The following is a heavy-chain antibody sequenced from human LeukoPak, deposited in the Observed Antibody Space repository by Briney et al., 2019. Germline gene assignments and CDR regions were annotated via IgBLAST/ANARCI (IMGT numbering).Heavy chain of an antibody. Sequence: GGSLRLSCAASGFTVSSNYMSWVRQAPGKGLEWVSVICAFYADSVKGRFTISRDNSKNTLYLQMNSLRPGDTAVYYCATSTRPTDYYYYYYMDVWGKGTTVTVSS. CDR3: ATSTRPTDYYYYYYMDV. CDR1: GFTVSSNY. J-gene: IGHJ6*03. D-gene: IGHD6-6*01. CDR2: ICA. V-gene: IGHV3-66*02.